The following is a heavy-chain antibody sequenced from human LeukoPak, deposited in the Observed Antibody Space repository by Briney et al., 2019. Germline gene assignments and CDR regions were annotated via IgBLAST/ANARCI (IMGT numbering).Heavy chain of an antibody. CDR3: ASEAVAGTNDAFDI. CDR1: GYTFTGYY. Sequence: ASVKVSCXASGYTFTGYYMHWVRQAPGQGLEWMGRINPNSGGTNYAQKFQGRVTMTRDTSISTAYMELSRLRSDDTAVYYCASEAVAGTNDAFDIWGQGTMVTVSS. CDR2: INPNSGGT. D-gene: IGHD6-19*01. J-gene: IGHJ3*02. V-gene: IGHV1-2*06.